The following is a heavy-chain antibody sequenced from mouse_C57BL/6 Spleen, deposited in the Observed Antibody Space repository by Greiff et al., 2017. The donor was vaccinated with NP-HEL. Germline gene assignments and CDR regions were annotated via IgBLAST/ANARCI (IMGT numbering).Heavy chain of an antibody. Sequence: VQVVESGPGLVQPSQSLSITCTVSGFSLTSYGVHWVRQSPGKGLEWLGVIWSGGSTDYNAAFISRLSISKDNSKSQVFFKMNSLQADDTAIYYCASPYSNYDWFAYWGQGTLVTVSA. CDR2: IWSGGST. J-gene: IGHJ3*01. CDR1: GFSLTSYG. CDR3: ASPYSNYDWFAY. V-gene: IGHV2-2*01. D-gene: IGHD2-5*01.